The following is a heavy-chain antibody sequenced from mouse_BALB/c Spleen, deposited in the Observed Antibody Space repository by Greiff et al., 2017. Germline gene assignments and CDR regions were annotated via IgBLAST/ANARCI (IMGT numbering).Heavy chain of an antibody. V-gene: IGHV5-6-4*01. D-gene: IGHD2-14*01. Sequence: EVQLVESGGGLVKPGGSLKLSCAASGFTFSSYTMSWVRQTPEKRLEWVATISSGGSYTYYPDSVKGRFTISRDNAKNTLYLQMSSLKSEDTAMYYCTRGYDVGAMDYWGQGTSVTVSS. CDR1: GFTFSSYT. CDR2: ISSGGSYT. CDR3: TRGYDVGAMDY. J-gene: IGHJ4*01.